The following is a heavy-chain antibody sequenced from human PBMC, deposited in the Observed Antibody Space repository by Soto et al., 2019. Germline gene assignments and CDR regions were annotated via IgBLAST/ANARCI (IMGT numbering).Heavy chain of an antibody. J-gene: IGHJ4*02. CDR1: GGSISSGGYY. CDR3: ASQSSGWYPDY. D-gene: IGHD6-19*01. Sequence: QVQLQESGPGLVKPSQTLSLTCTVSGGSISSGGYYWSWLRQHPGKGLEWIGYSFDSGTPYSNPSLKSRVIISADASQSPFPLRLTSVTATDPAVYSCASQSSGWYPDYWGQGTLVTVSS. V-gene: IGHV4-31*03. CDR2: SFDSGTP.